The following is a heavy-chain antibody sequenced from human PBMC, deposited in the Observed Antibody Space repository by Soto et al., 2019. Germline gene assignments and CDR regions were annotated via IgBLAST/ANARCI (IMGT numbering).Heavy chain of an antibody. V-gene: IGHV1-69*10. CDR3: ARGHDYGDRIDY. Sequence: SVKVSCKASGYTFSNFAMHWVRQAPGQRLEWMGWIIPILGIANYAQKFQGRVTITADKSTSTAYMELSSLRSEDTAVYYCARGHDYGDRIDYWGQGTLVTVSS. J-gene: IGHJ4*02. CDR2: IIPILGIA. CDR1: GYTFSNFA. D-gene: IGHD4-17*01.